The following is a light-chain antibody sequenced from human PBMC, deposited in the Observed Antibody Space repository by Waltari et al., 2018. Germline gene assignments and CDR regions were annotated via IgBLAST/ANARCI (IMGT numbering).Light chain of an antibody. Sequence: EMVMTQSPLSLSVTPGQPAAISCKPSQSYLHSDGKSYLYWYVQKPGNAPHPLMSEFSXRFSGVPXXFSGGGSGTDFTLTISXVEAEDVGVYYCMQGKHLPLTFGGGTRVEVK. CDR2: EFS. V-gene: IGKV2-29*02. CDR3: MQGKHLPLT. J-gene: IGKJ4*01. CDR1: QSYLHSDGKSY.